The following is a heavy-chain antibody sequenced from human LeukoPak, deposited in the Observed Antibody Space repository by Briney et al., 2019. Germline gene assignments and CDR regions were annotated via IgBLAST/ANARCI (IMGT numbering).Heavy chain of an antibody. Sequence: GGSLRLPCAASGFTFSAYGMHWVRQAPGKGLEWLGFIRSAHYGGTTEYVASVRGRFTISRDDSKSIAYLQMNSLKTEDTAVYYCTREVDTRSPYWGQGTLVTVSS. V-gene: IGHV3-49*04. CDR1: GFTFSAYG. D-gene: IGHD1-26*01. CDR2: IRSAHYGGTT. CDR3: TREVDTRSPY. J-gene: IGHJ4*02.